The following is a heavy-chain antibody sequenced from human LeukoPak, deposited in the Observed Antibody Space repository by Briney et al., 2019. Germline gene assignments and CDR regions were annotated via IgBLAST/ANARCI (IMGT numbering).Heavy chain of an antibody. CDR1: GFTFSNAW. V-gene: IGHV3-15*01. Sequence: GGSVRLSCAASGFTFSNAWMSWVRQAPGKGLEWVGRIKSKTDGGTTDYAAPVKGRFTISIYDSKNTLYLQMNSLKTEDTAVYYCTTEAVLLGFGKLLSWGQGTLVTVSS. CDR2: IKSKTDGGTT. J-gene: IGHJ5*02. D-gene: IGHD3-10*01. CDR3: TTEAVLLGFGKLLS.